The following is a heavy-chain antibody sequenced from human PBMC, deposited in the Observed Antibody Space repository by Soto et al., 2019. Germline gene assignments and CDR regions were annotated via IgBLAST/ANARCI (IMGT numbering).Heavy chain of an antibody. V-gene: IGHV3-23*01. D-gene: IGHD3-10*01. CDR3: AKKGGFGELLFFYFDY. J-gene: IGHJ4*02. Sequence: ELQLLESGGGLVQPGGSLRLSCAASGFTFSSYAMSWVRQAPGKGLEWVSALSGSGGSTYYADSVKGRFTISRDNSKNTLYLQMNSLRAEVTAVYYGAKKGGFGELLFFYFDYWGQGTLVTVSS. CDR2: LSGSGGST. CDR1: GFTFSSYA.